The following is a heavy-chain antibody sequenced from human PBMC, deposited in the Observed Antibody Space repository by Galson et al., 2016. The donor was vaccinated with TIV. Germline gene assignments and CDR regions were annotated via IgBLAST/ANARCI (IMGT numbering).Heavy chain of an antibody. CDR1: GSTFSNYA. CDR2: ISDDGDNK. J-gene: IGHJ5*02. Sequence: SLRLSCAASGSTFSNYAMHWVRQAPGQGLEWVAIISDDGDNKYYADSLEGRFTISRDNTKNTVYLQMNSLRSEDTAMYYCARSLRYYDFWSGYSWGQGTLVTVSS. V-gene: IGHV3-30-3*01. CDR3: ARSLRYYDFWSGYS. D-gene: IGHD3-3*01.